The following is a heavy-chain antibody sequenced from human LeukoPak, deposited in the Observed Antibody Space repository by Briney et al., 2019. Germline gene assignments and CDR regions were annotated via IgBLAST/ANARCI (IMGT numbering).Heavy chain of an antibody. Sequence: PGGSPRLSCAASGFTFSDYYMSWIRQAPGKGLEWVSYISSSGSTIYYADSVKGRFTISRDNAKNSLYLQMNSLRAEDTAVYYCARDLGDFWSGYYFFDYWGQGTLVTVSS. CDR3: ARDLGDFWSGYYFFDY. CDR2: ISSSGSTI. D-gene: IGHD3-3*01. J-gene: IGHJ4*02. CDR1: GFTFSDYY. V-gene: IGHV3-11*01.